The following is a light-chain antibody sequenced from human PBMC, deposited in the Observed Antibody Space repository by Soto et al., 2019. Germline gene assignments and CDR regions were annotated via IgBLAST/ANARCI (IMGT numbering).Light chain of an antibody. CDR1: QSLSSD. CDR3: QQNNKWPRT. CDR2: GAS. J-gene: IGKJ1*01. V-gene: IGKV3-15*01. Sequence: EIVMTQSPATLSVSPGERATLSCRASQSLSSDLAWYQQKVGQAPRLLIYGASTRATGIPARYSGSGSGTEFNFTISSLQSEDFAVYYCQQNNKWPRTFGQGTKVDIK.